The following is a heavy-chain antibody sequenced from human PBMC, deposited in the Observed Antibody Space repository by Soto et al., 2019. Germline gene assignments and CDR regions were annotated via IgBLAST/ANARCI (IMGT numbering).Heavy chain of an antibody. V-gene: IGHV1-69*13. Sequence: SVKVSCKASGGTFSSYAISWVRQAPGQGLEWMGGIIPIFGTANYAQKFQGRVTITADESTSTAYMELSSLRSEDTAVYYCARDSSRGYYDFWSGYYLNGSYYYGMDVWGQGTTVTVSS. CDR2: IIPIFGTA. CDR3: ARDSSRGYYDFWSGYYLNGSYYYGMDV. CDR1: GGTFSSYA. D-gene: IGHD3-3*01. J-gene: IGHJ6*02.